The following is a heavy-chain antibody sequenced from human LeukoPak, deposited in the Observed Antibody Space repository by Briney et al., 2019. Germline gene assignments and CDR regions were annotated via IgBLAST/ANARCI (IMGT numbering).Heavy chain of an antibody. V-gene: IGHV3-23*01. CDR1: GFTFSSYA. J-gene: IGHJ4*02. CDR2: ISRSGSST. Sequence: PGGSLRLSCAASGFTFSSYAMSWVRQAPGKGLEWVSAISRSGSSTYYADSVKGRFTISRDNSKNTLYLQMNSLRAEDTAVYYCAKWVVVVPAALLDYWGQGTLVTVSS. CDR3: AKWVVVVPAALLDY. D-gene: IGHD2-2*01.